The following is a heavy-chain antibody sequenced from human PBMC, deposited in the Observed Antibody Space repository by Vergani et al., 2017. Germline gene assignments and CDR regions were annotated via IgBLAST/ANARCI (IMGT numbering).Heavy chain of an antibody. J-gene: IGHJ4*02. D-gene: IGHD3-3*01. Sequence: QVQLVQSGAEVKKPGASVKVSCKASGYTFTSYAMHWVRQAPGQRLEWMGWINAGNGNTKYSQKFQGRVTITRDTSASTAYMELSSLRSEDTAVYYCARDIVALEWLLFYFDYWGQGTLVTVSS. V-gene: IGHV1-3*01. CDR1: GYTFTSYA. CDR3: ARDIVALEWLLFYFDY. CDR2: INAGNGNT.